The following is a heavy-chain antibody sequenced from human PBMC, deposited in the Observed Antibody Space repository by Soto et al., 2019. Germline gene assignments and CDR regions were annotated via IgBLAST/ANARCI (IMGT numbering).Heavy chain of an antibody. D-gene: IGHD1-26*01. V-gene: IGHV1-69*02. CDR3: ASPVSGARDAFDI. CDR2: IIPILGIA. CDR1: GGTFSSYT. Sequence: QVQLVQSGAEVKKPGSSVKVSCKASGGTFSSYTISWVRQAPGQGLEWMGRIIPILGIANYAQKFQGRVTITADKSTSTAYMELSSLRSEDTAVYYCASPVSGARDAFDIWGQGTMVTVSS. J-gene: IGHJ3*02.